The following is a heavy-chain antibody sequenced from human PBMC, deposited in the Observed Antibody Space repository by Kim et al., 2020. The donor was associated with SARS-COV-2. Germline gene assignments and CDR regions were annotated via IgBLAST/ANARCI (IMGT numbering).Heavy chain of an antibody. Sequence: YAQKFRGRVTMTRDTSISTAYMELSRLRSDDTAVYYCASAIQPARSSLSPWGQGTLVTVSS. D-gene: IGHD5-18*01. V-gene: IGHV1-2*02. J-gene: IGHJ5*02. CDR3: ASAIQPARSSLSP.